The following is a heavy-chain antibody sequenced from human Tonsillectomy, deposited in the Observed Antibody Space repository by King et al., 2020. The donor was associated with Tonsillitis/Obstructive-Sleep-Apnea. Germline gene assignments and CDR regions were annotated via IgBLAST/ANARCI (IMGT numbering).Heavy chain of an antibody. J-gene: IGHJ4*02. CDR3: ARVLPVRSSASCYGYYFDS. V-gene: IGHV3-7*04. D-gene: IGHD2-2*01. CDR1: GFSFNNYW. Sequence: VQLVESGGGLVQTGGSLRLSCAASGFSFNNYWMTWVRQAPGKGLEWVANIKQDGSDKYYVDSVKGRFTISRDNAKNSLYLRMNSMRAEDTAVYYCARVLPVRSSASCYGYYFDSGGQGTLVTVSA. CDR2: IKQDGSDK.